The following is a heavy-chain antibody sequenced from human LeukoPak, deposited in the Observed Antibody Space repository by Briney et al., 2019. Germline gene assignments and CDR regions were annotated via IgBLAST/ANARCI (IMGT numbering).Heavy chain of an antibody. D-gene: IGHD3-22*01. CDR1: GFTFSNAW. CDR3: TTDSTTYYYDSSGYYPIDY. Sequence: GGSLRVSCAASGFTFSNAWMSWVRQAPGKGLEWVGRIKSKTVGGTTDYAAPVKGRFTISRDDSKNTLYLQMNSLKTEDTAVYYCTTDSTTYYYDSSGYYPIDYWGQGTLVTVSS. J-gene: IGHJ4*02. CDR2: IKSKTVGGTT. V-gene: IGHV3-15*01.